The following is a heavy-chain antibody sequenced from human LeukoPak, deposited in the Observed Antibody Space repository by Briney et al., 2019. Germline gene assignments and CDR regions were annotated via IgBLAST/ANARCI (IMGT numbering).Heavy chain of an antibody. CDR2: ISSEGSST. CDR3: ARGYDLNWFDP. D-gene: IGHD1-1*01. Sequence: PGGSLRLSCAASGXTFSSYWMHWVRQVPGKGLVWVSRISSEGSSTKYADSVKGRFTISRDNAKNTLYLQMNSLRAEDTAVYYCARGYDLNWFDPWGQGTRVTVSS. V-gene: IGHV3-74*03. CDR1: GXTFSSYW. J-gene: IGHJ5*02.